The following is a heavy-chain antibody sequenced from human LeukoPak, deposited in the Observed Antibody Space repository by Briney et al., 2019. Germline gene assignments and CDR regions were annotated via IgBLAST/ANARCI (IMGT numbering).Heavy chain of an antibody. J-gene: IGHJ4*02. CDR2: ISGSGGST. D-gene: IGHD3-22*01. CDR1: GFTFSSYA. V-gene: IGHV3-23*01. Sequence: GGSLRLSCAASGFTFSSYAMSWVRQAPGKGLEWVSAISGSGGSTYYADSVKGRFIISRDNSKNTLYLQMNSLRAEDTAVYYCAKDYLYYYDSSGYYSGYWGQGTLVTVSS. CDR3: AKDYLYYYDSSGYYSGY.